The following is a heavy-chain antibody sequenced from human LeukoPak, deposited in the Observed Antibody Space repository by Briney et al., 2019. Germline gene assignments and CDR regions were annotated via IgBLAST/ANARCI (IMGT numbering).Heavy chain of an antibody. J-gene: IGHJ4*02. V-gene: IGHV1-2*02. CDR2: INPNSGGT. Sequence: GASVKVSCKASGYTFTGYYMHWVRQAPGQGLEWMGWINPNSGGTNYAQKFQGRVTMTRDTSISTAYMGLSRLRSDDTAVYYCARDRFYYDSSGYYYDWGQGTLVTVSS. CDR1: GYTFTGYY. D-gene: IGHD3-22*01. CDR3: ARDRFYYDSSGYYYD.